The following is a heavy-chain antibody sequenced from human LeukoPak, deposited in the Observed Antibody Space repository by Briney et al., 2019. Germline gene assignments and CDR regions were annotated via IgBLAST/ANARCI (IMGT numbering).Heavy chain of an antibody. CDR2: FYYTGST. D-gene: IGHD4-17*01. V-gene: IGHV4-59*01. CDR3: ARLPSAVYGYFED. Sequence: PSETLSLTCTVSGDSIRSFFWSWVRQPPGKGLEWIGFFYYTGSTNYNPSLKSRVSISVDTSTNQLSLNLTSVTAADTAVYYCARLPSAVYGYFEDWGQGALVTVSS. CDR1: GDSIRSFF. J-gene: IGHJ4*02.